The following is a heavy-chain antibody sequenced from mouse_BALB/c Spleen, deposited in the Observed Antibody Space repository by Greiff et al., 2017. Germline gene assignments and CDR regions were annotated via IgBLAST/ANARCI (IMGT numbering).Heavy chain of an antibody. J-gene: IGHJ4*01. CDR2: IYPVSGET. V-gene: IGHV1-11*01. D-gene: IGHD2-4*01. Sequence: LQQSGAELASPGASVTLSCKASGYTFTDHIMNWVKKRPGQGLEWIGRIYPVSGETNYNQKFMGKATFSVDRSSSTVYMVLNSLTSEDPAVYYCGRGRGITRPPAMDYWGQGTSVTVSS. CDR1: GYTFTDHI. CDR3: GRGRGITRPPAMDY.